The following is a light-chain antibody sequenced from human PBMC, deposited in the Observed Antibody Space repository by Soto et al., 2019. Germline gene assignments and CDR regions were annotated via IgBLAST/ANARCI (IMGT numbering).Light chain of an antibody. V-gene: IGLV1-44*01. CDR1: NSDIGSNT. CDR2: SNS. Sequence: QSVLTQPPSASGTPGQRVSISCSGSNSDIGSNTVNWYQQLPGSAPKLLIYSNSQRRSGVPARLSGSKSGTSASLAINGLQPEDEADYYCAAWDDSLNGWVFGGGTQLTVL. J-gene: IGLJ3*02. CDR3: AAWDDSLNGWV.